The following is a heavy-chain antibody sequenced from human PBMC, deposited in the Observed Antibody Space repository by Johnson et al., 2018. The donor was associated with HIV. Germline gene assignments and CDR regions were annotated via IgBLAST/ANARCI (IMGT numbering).Heavy chain of an antibody. CDR3: ARGVAGASYGT. CDR1: GFTFDDYG. CDR2: INWNGGSR. V-gene: IGHV3-20*04. J-gene: IGHJ3*01. D-gene: IGHD5-18*01. Sequence: VQLVESGGGVVRPGGSLRLSCAASGFTFDDYGMSWVRQASGKGLEWVSGINWNGGSRGYADSVKGRFTISRDHAKNSLYLQMNSMRAEDTALYYCARGVAGASYGTWGQGTMVTVSS.